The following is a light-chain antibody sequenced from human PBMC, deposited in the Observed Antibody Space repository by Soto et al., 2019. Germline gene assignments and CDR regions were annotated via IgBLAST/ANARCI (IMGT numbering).Light chain of an antibody. CDR3: QQYNSYSST. Sequence: DIQMTQSPSTLSASVGDIVTITCRASQSISNWLAWYQQKPGKAPKLLIYDASSLESGVPSRFSGSGSGTEFTLTISSLQPDDVATYYCQQYNSYSSTFGQGTRLEIK. CDR1: QSISNW. CDR2: DAS. V-gene: IGKV1-5*01. J-gene: IGKJ5*01.